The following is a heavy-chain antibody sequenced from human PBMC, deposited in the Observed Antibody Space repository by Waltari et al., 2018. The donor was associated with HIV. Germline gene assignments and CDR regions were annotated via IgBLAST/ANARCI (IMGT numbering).Heavy chain of an antibody. CDR2: INHSGST. D-gene: IGHD6-19*01. Sequence: QVQLQQWGAGLLKPSETLSLTCAVYGGSFSGHYWSWIRQPPEKGLEWIGEINHSGSTNSNPSLKSRVTISVDMSKNQFSLKLSSVTAADTAVYYCASRRDRYSSGRARYFDLWGRGTLVTVSS. CDR1: GGSFSGHY. J-gene: IGHJ2*01. CDR3: ASRRDRYSSGRARYFDL. V-gene: IGHV4-34*01.